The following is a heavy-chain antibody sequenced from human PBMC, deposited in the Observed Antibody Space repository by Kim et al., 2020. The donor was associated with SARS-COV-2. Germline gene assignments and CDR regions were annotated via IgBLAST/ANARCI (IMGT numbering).Heavy chain of an antibody. D-gene: IGHD3-10*01. V-gene: IGHV3-21*01. CDR3: ARPYYYGPNLNWFDP. J-gene: IGHJ5*02. Sequence: DSVKGRFTISRDNAKNSLYLQMNSLRAEDTAVYYCARPYYYGPNLNWFDPWGQGTLVTVSS.